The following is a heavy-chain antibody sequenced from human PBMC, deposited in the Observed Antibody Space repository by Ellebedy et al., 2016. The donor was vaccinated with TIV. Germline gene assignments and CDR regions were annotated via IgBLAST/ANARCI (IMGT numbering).Heavy chain of an antibody. J-gene: IGHJ6*02. CDR1: GGSFSGYY. CDR3: ARLRAAYGMDV. D-gene: IGHD3-16*01. Sequence: SETLSLTCAVYGGSFSGYYWSWIRRPPGKGLEWIGEINHSGSTNYNPSLKSRVTISVDTSKNQFSLNLSSVTAADTAVYYCARLRAAYGMDVWGQGTTVTVSS. V-gene: IGHV4-34*01. CDR2: INHSGST.